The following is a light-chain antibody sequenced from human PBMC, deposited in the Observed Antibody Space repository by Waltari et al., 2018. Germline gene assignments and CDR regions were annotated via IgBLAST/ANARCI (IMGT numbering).Light chain of an antibody. V-gene: IGKV1-5*03. CDR1: QSISKW. CDR3: QQYNSYSLLT. CDR2: KAS. Sequence: DIQMTESPSTLPASVGDRVILTCRASQSISKWLAWYQQKPEKAPNLLIYKASTLESGVPSRFSGSGSGTDFTLTISSLQPDDFATYYCQQYNSYSLLTFGGGTKIEIK. J-gene: IGKJ4*01.